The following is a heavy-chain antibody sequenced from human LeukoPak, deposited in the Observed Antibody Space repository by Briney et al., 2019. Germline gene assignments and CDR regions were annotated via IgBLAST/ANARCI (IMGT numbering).Heavy chain of an antibody. CDR3: ASYYYDSSGYDAFDI. V-gene: IGHV4-4*08. Sequence: PSETLSLTCTVTGGSVSNYYWSWIRQPPGKGLEWIGYIHKSGSTNCDPSLKSRVTISVDTSKKQFSLKLNSVTAADTAVYYCASYYYDSSGYDAFDIWGQGTMVTVSS. CDR1: GGSVSNYY. J-gene: IGHJ3*02. CDR2: IHKSGST. D-gene: IGHD3-22*01.